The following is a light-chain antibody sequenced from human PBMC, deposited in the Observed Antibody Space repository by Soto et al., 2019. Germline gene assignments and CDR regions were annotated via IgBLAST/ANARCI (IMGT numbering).Light chain of an antibody. Sequence: QSALTQPPSASGSPGQSVTISCTGTSSDVGGYNYVYWYQQHPGKAPKLMIYEVSKRPSGVPDRFSGSKSGNTASLTVSGLQAEDEADYYCSSYAGSTNWEAFGTGTKLTV. CDR3: SSYAGSTNWEA. CDR1: SSDVGGYNY. J-gene: IGLJ1*01. V-gene: IGLV2-8*01. CDR2: EVS.